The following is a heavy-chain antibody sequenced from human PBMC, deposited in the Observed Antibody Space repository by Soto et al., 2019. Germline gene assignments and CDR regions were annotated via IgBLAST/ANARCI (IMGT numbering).Heavy chain of an antibody. D-gene: IGHD6-19*01. Sequence: KPSDTLSLTCTVCGGCISSYYWSWIRQPPGKGLEWIGYIYCSGSTNYSPLLESRVTITVDTSKHRLALNVSSVNAADTAVYYCARGLNSSRWYYYFDYWGQGNLVNVSS. CDR3: ARGLNSSRWYYYFDY. CDR2: IYCSGST. J-gene: IGHJ4*02. CDR1: GGCISSYY. V-gene: IGHV4-59*01.